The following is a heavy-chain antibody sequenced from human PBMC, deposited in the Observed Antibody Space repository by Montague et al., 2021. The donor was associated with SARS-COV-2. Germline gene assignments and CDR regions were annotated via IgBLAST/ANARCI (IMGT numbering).Heavy chain of an antibody. J-gene: IGHJ5*02. CDR1: GDSVISDRYY. CDR3: VKGSGYP. V-gene: IGHV4-61*01. CDR2: IYDSGST. D-gene: IGHD3-22*01. Sequence: SETLSLTCTVTGDSVISDRYYWSWIRQPPGKGLEWIGFIYDSGSTSYNSSLHSRVTITIDTSKNQFSLNLMPVTPADTAVYYCVKGSGYPWGQGTLVTVSS.